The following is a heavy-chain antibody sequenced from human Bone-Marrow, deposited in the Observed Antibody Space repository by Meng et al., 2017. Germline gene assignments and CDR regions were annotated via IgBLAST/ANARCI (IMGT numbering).Heavy chain of an antibody. J-gene: IGHJ4*02. CDR3: AKDRGDGYSYGSVRFDY. CDR2: ISGSGGST. CDR1: GFTFSSYA. Sequence: GGSLRLSCAASGFTFSSYAMSWVRQAPGKGLEWVSAISGSGGSTYYADSVKGRFTISRDNSKNTLYLQMNSLRAEDTAVYYCAKDRGDGYSYGSVRFDYWGQGTLVTVAS. D-gene: IGHD5-18*01. V-gene: IGHV3-23*01.